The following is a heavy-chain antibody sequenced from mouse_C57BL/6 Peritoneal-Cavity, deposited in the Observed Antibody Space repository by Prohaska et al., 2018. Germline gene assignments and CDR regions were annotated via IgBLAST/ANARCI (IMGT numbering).Heavy chain of an antibody. J-gene: IGHJ3*01. CDR3: VRGDDYFFAY. CDR2: XRSKSSNYAT. D-gene: IGHD2-4*01. CDR1: GFTFNTYA. Sequence: EVQLVESGGGLVQPKGSLKLSCAASGFTFNTYAMHWVRQAPGKGLEWVARXRSKSSNYATYYAGSVEDRFSISRDDSQSMLYLQMNNLKTEDTAMYYCVRGDDYFFAYWGQGTLVTVSA. V-gene: IGHV10-3*01.